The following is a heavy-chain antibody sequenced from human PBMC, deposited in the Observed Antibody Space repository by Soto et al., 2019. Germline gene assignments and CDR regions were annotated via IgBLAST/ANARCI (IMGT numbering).Heavy chain of an antibody. Sequence: LRLSCAASGFTFSSYWMHWVRQAPGKGLVWVSRINSDGSSTSYADSVKGRFTISRDNAKNTLYLQMNSLRAEDTAVYYCARGGSYYFDGYYGMDVWGQGTTVTVSS. V-gene: IGHV3-74*01. CDR2: INSDGSST. CDR1: GFTFSSYW. CDR3: ARGGSYYFDGYYGMDV. J-gene: IGHJ6*02. D-gene: IGHD1-26*01.